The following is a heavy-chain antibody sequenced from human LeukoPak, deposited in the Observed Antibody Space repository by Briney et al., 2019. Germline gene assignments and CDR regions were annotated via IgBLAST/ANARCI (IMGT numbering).Heavy chain of an antibody. V-gene: IGHV3-21*01. D-gene: IGHD1-1*01. CDR2: ISDSSTYI. Sequence: GGSLRLSCAASGFSFSTYTMDWVRQVPGKGLEWVSSISDSSTYIYYADSVKGRFTISRDNAKNTLYLQMNSLRADDTAVYYCARDMWVQLTRRDYMDVWGKGTTVTVSS. CDR1: GFSFSTYT. CDR3: ARDMWVQLTRRDYMDV. J-gene: IGHJ6*03.